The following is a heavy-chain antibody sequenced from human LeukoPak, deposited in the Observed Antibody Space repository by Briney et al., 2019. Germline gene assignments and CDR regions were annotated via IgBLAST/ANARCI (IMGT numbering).Heavy chain of an antibody. CDR3: ARDLWGSYGYLLDR. Sequence: PGGSLRLSCAASGFTFSSHSMNWVRQAPGKGLEWVSSISSSSSYIYYTDSVKGRFTISRDNAKNSLYLQMNSLRAEDTAVYYCARDLWGSYGYLLDRWGQGTLVTVSS. D-gene: IGHD3-16*01. CDR1: GFTFSSHS. V-gene: IGHV3-21*01. CDR2: ISSSSSYI. J-gene: IGHJ5*02.